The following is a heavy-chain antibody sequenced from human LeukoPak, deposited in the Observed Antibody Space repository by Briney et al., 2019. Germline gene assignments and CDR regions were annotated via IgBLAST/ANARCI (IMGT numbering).Heavy chain of an antibody. CDR2: FDPEDGET. Sequence: ASVKVSCKVSGYTLTELSMHWVRQAPGKGLEWMGGFDPEDGETIYAQKFQGRVTMTEDTSTDTAYMELSSLRSEDTAVYYSATVASVVRGVIIFSHWFDPWGQGTLVTVSS. V-gene: IGHV1-24*01. D-gene: IGHD3-10*01. J-gene: IGHJ5*02. CDR3: ATVASVVRGVIIFSHWFDP. CDR1: GYTLTELS.